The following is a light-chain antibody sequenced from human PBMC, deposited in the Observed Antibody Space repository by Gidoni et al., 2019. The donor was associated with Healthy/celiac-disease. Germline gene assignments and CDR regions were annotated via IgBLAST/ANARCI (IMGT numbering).Light chain of an antibody. CDR3: QQLNSYT. CDR2: AAS. Sequence: DIQVTQSPSFLSASVGDRVTITCRASQGISSYLAWYQQKPGKAPKLLIYAASTLQSGVPSRFSGSGSVTEFTLTISSLQPEDFATYYCQQLNSYTFGGGTKVEIK. CDR1: QGISSY. V-gene: IGKV1-9*01. J-gene: IGKJ4*01.